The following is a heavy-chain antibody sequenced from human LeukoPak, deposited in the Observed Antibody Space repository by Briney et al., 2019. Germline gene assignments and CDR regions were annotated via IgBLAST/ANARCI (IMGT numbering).Heavy chain of an antibody. V-gene: IGHV3-30*04. J-gene: IGHJ5*02. CDR1: GFNFSSGA. D-gene: IGHD3-3*01. CDR3: ARDGLLRSSEWMPVALLGHNWFDP. Sequence: PGGSLRLSCAASGFNFSSGAMHWVRQGPLKGLEWLAVISHDGSHKYYADSVKARFIVSRDNSNNTLFLQMSSLGPEDTAVYYCARDGLLRSSEWMPVALLGHNWFDPWGQGTRVTVSS. CDR2: ISHDGSHK.